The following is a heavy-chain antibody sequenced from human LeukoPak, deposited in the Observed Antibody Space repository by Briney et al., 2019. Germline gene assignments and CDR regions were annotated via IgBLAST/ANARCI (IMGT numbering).Heavy chain of an antibody. CDR1: GFTFSSYA. Sequence: GGSLRLSCAASGFTFSSYAMSWVRQAPGKGLEWVSTFSGSGGSTHYADSVKGRFTISRDNSKNTLYLQMNSLRAEDTAVYYCAKGYNYYDSSGYYDWGQGTLVTVSS. V-gene: IGHV3-23*01. CDR3: AKGYNYYDSSGYYD. D-gene: IGHD3-22*01. CDR2: FSGSGGST. J-gene: IGHJ4*02.